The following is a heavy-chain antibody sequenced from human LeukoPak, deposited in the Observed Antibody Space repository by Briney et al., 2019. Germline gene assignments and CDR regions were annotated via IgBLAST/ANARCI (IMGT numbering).Heavy chain of an antibody. V-gene: IGHV3-23*01. CDR1: GFTFSGYA. D-gene: IGHD6-13*01. CDR2: ITDSGART. CDR3: AKGVGKGIAYHNGMDV. J-gene: IGHJ6*02. Sequence: PGGSLRLSCAASGFTFSGYAMTWVRQVPGEGLEWVSTITDSGARTYYADSVKGRFTISRDNTQNTLDLQMNSLRGEDTAIYYCAKGVGKGIAYHNGMDVWGQGNTVTVSS.